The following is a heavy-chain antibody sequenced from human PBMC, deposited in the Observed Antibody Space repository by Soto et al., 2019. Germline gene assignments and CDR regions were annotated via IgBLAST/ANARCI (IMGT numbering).Heavy chain of an antibody. J-gene: IGHJ4*02. CDR3: ARDSAYYYDSSGYFQD. CDR1: GFTFSSYS. V-gene: IGHV3-48*01. CDR2: ISSSSSTI. Sequence: PGGSLRLSCAASGFTFSSYSMNWVRQAPGKGLEWVSYISSSSSTIYYADSVKGRFTISRDNAKNSLYLQMNSLRGEDTAVYYCARDSAYYYDSSGYFQDWGQGTLVTVSS. D-gene: IGHD3-22*01.